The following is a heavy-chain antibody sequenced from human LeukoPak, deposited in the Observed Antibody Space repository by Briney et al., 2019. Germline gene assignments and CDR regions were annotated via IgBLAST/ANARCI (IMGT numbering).Heavy chain of an antibody. J-gene: IGHJ6*02. CDR1: GFTFSSYW. Sequence: GGSLRLSCAASGFTFSSYWMHWVRQAPGKGLVWVSRIKSDGSSTSYADSVTGRFTTSRDNAKNTLYLQMNSLRAEDTALYYCTRVQAGRSGLMDVWGRGTTVTVSS. CDR3: TRVQAGRSGLMDV. CDR2: IKSDGSST. V-gene: IGHV3-74*01. D-gene: IGHD2-8*02.